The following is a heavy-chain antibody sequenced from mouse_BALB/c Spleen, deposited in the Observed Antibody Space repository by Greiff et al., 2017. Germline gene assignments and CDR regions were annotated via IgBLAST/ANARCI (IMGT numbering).Heavy chain of an antibody. J-gene: IGHJ2*01. CDR2: INPNNGGT. D-gene: IGHD2-4*01. Sequence: EVKLQQSGPELVKPGASVKIPCKASGYTFTDYNMDWVKQSHGKSLEWIGDINPNNGGTIYNQKFKGKATLTVDKSSSTAYMELRSLTSEDTAVYYCARLITNYFDYWGQGTTLTVSS. CDR1: GYTFTDYN. V-gene: IGHV1-18*01. CDR3: ARLITNYFDY.